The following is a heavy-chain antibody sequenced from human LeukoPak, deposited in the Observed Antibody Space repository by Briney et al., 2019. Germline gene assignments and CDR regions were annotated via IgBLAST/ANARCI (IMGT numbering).Heavy chain of an antibody. CDR1: GLTFSSYS. J-gene: IGHJ4*02. D-gene: IGHD3-10*01. V-gene: IGHV3-21*01. CDR3: ARDREGGGLDY. CDR2: ISSSSSYI. Sequence: GGSLRLSCAASGLTFSSYSMNWVRQAPGKGLEWVSSISSSSSYIYYADSVKGRFTISRDNAKNSLYLQMNSLRAEDTAVYYCARDREGGGLDYWGQGTLVTVSS.